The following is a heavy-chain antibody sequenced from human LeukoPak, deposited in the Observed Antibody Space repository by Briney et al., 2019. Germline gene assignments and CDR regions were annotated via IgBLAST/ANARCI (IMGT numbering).Heavy chain of an antibody. D-gene: IGHD4-17*01. CDR1: GFTFSSYA. V-gene: IGHV3-23*01. CDR2: TSGSGSST. CDR3: ARDHGDYLFDY. J-gene: IGHJ4*02. Sequence: GGSLRLSCAASGFTFSSYALSWVRQAPGKGLEWVSATSGSGSSTYYRDSVKGRFTISRDNSKNTLYLQMNSLRGEDTAVYYCARDHGDYLFDYWGQGTLVTVSS.